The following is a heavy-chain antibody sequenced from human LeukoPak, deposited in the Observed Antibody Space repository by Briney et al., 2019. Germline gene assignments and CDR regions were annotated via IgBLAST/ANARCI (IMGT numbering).Heavy chain of an antibody. J-gene: IGHJ3*02. D-gene: IGHD6-13*01. CDR1: GGSISSSSYY. V-gene: IGHV4-39*07. Sequence: SETLSLTCTVSGGSISSSSYYWGWIRQPPGKGLEWIGSIYYSGSTYYNPSLKSQVTISVDTSKNQFSLKLSSVTAADTAVYYCARELQQLEAFDIWGQGTMVTVSS. CDR3: ARELQQLEAFDI. CDR2: IYYSGST.